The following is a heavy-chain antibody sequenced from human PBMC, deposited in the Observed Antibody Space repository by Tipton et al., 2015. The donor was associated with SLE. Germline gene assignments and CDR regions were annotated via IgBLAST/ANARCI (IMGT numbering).Heavy chain of an antibody. CDR3: SRLARYDPGGYYTIGLDP. CDR2: IYHTATT. CDR1: GDSISSSNYY. D-gene: IGHD3-22*01. J-gene: IGHJ5*02. V-gene: IGHV4-39*01. Sequence: GSLRLSCTVSGDSISSSNYYWGWIRQPPGKGLEWIGAIYHTATTYYNPSLKSRVTMSVDTSKNELSLKLTSVTAADTAVYFCSRLARYDPGGYYTIGLDPWGQGTRVTVSS.